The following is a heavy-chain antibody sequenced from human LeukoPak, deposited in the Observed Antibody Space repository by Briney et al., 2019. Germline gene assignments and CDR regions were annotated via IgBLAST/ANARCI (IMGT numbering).Heavy chain of an antibody. CDR3: AKESSGGWYFDY. J-gene: IGHJ4*02. Sequence: PRGSLRLSCAASGFTFSSNVMIWVRQAPGKGLEWVSSIPASGGTTYYADSVKGRFTISRDNSKNSLYLQMNSLRAEDTAVYYCAKESSGGWYFDYWGQGTLVTVSS. V-gene: IGHV3-23*01. CDR1: GFTFSSNV. D-gene: IGHD6-19*01. CDR2: IPASGGTT.